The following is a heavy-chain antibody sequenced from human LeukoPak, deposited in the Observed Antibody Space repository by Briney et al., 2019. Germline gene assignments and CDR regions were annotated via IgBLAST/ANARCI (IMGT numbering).Heavy chain of an antibody. Sequence: GESLKISCKGSGYSFTGHWLGWVRQMPGKGLVWMGVIYPGDSDVKYNPPFQGQVTISVDKSTNTAYLQWSSLKASDTAIYYCARRAYTYGRSGPFDFWGQGTLVTVSS. V-gene: IGHV5-51*01. CDR2: IYPGDSDV. J-gene: IGHJ4*02. CDR1: GYSFTGHW. CDR3: ARRAYTYGRSGPFDF. D-gene: IGHD5-18*01.